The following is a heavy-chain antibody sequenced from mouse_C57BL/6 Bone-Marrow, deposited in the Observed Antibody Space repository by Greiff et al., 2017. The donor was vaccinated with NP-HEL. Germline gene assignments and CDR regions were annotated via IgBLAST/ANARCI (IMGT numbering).Heavy chain of an antibody. CDR1: GYTFTGYW. D-gene: IGHD1-1*01. CDR2: IIPGGGST. Sequence: QVQLQQSGAELMKPGASVKLSCKATGYTFTGYWIAWVKQRPGHGLEWIGEIIPGGGSTNYNEKFKGKATITGDTSSNTAYMQLSSLTTEDSAHYYGARCLLRTPACFAYWGQGTLVTVSA. CDR3: ARCLLRTPACFAY. J-gene: IGHJ3*01. V-gene: IGHV1-9*01.